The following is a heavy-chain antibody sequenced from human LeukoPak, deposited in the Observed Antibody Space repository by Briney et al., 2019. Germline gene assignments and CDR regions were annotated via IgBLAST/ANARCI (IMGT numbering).Heavy chain of an antibody. CDR3: ARRFFGVVLNWFDS. Sequence: SETLSLTCTVSGGSISSSSYYWGWIRQSPGKGLEWIGSIYYSGNTSYNPSLKSRVTISVDTSKNQFSLNLSSVTAADTAIYYCARRFFGVVLNWFDSWGQGTLVTVSS. J-gene: IGHJ5*01. CDR2: IYYSGNT. D-gene: IGHD3-3*01. V-gene: IGHV4-39*07. CDR1: GGSISSSSYY.